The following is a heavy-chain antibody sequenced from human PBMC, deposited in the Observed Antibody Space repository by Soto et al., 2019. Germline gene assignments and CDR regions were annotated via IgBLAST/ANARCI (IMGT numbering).Heavy chain of an antibody. CDR3: AHVPGSGQLLYSYYYYMDV. Sequence: QITLKESGPTLVKPTQTLTLTCTFSGFSLTTRGVGVGWIRQPLGKALEWLALIYWDDDKRYSPSLKSRLTITKDTSKNQVVLTLTNMDPVDTATYYCAHVPGSGQLLYSYYYYMDVWGKGATVAVS. J-gene: IGHJ6*03. CDR2: IYWDDDK. V-gene: IGHV2-5*02. CDR1: GFSLTTRGVG. D-gene: IGHD3-10*01.